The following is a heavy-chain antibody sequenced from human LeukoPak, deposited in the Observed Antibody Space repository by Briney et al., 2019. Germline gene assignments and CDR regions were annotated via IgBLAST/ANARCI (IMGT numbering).Heavy chain of an antibody. D-gene: IGHD1-1*01. Sequence: GGSLRLSCAASGFTFSTYAMSWVRQAPGKGLEWVSAASGRGDTTYYADSVKGRFTVSRDVSKNTLYLQMNSLTAEDTAVYYCARKMKTGDRVGTFDIWGQGTMVTVSS. CDR3: ARKMKTGDRVGTFDI. J-gene: IGHJ3*02. CDR1: GFTFSTYA. CDR2: ASGRGDTT. V-gene: IGHV3-23*01.